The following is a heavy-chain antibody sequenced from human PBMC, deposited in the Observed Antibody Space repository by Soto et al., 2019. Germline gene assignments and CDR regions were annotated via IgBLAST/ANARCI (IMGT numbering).Heavy chain of an antibody. J-gene: IGHJ3*02. D-gene: IGHD3-9*01. Sequence: EVQLLESGGGLVQPGGSLRLSCAASGFTFSSYAMSWVRQAPGKGLEWVSAISGSGGSTYYADSVKGRFTISRDNSKNTLYLQMNSLRAEDTAVYYGAKDRYFDPYAFDIWGQGTMVTVSS. CDR1: GFTFSSYA. CDR3: AKDRYFDPYAFDI. V-gene: IGHV3-23*01. CDR2: ISGSGGST.